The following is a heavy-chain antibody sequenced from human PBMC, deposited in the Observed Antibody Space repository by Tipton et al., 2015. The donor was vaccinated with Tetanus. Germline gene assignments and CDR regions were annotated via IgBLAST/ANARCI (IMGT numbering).Heavy chain of an antibody. CDR1: GGTFTSYA. CDR2: ILPIFGTT. D-gene: IGHD3-10*01. Sequence: QSGAEVKKPGSSVKVSCKASGGTFTSYAFSWVRQAPGQGLEWMGGILPIFGTTKYAQKFQGRVTITADKSTSTVYMELSSLRSEDTAVYHCARDYDGSEPFDYWCQGSLLTVSS. J-gene: IGHJ4*02. V-gene: IGHV1-69*06. CDR3: ARDYDGSEPFDY.